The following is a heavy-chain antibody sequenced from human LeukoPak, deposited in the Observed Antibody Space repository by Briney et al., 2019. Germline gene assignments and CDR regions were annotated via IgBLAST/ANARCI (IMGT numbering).Heavy chain of an antibody. CDR2: IYYSGST. CDR1: GGSISSYY. V-gene: IGHV4-59*01. J-gene: IGHJ4*02. Sequence: SETLSLTCTVSGGSISSYYWSWIRQPPGKGLEWIGYIYYSGSTNYNPSLKSRVTISVDTSKNRFSLKLSSVTAADTAVYYCARAGAIATVTGMVFDYWGQGTLVTVSS. CDR3: ARAGAIATVTGMVFDY. D-gene: IGHD4-17*01.